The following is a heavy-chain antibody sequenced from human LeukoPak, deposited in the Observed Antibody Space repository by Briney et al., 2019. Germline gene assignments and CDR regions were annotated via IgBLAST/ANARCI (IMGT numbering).Heavy chain of an antibody. CDR3: ARLGVAPRWYYYYMDV. D-gene: IGHD3-3*01. Sequence: GGSLRLSCAAPGFTFSSYGMNWVRQAPGKGLEWVSYISSSGSTIYYADSVKGRFTISRDNAKNSLYLQMNSLRAEDTAVYYCARLGVAPRWYYYYMDVWGKGTTVTISS. CDR2: ISSSGSTI. CDR1: GFTFSSYG. V-gene: IGHV3-48*04. J-gene: IGHJ6*03.